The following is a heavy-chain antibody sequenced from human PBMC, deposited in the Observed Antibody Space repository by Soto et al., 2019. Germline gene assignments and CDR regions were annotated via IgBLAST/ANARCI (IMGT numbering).Heavy chain of an antibody. V-gene: IGHV3-48*02. D-gene: IGHD3-10*01. Sequence: EVQLVESGGGLVQPGGSLRLSCAASGLTFSIYSMNWVRQAPGKGLERLSYINNSSSRIFYADSVKGRFTISRDNAKSSVYLQMNSLRDEDTAVYYCASDSSAFDHWGQGALVTVSS. CDR3: ASDSSAFDH. CDR1: GLTFSIYS. CDR2: INNSSSRI. J-gene: IGHJ4*02.